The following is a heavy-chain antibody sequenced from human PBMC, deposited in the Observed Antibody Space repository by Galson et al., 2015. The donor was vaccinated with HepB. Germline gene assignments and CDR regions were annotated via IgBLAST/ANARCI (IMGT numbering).Heavy chain of an antibody. CDR1: GFTFSSYA. CDR2: ISYDGSNK. CDR3: ARDLGGGVDY. V-gene: IGHV3-30-3*01. J-gene: IGHJ4*02. Sequence: SLRLSCAASGFTFSSYAMHWVRQAPGKGLEWVAVISYDGSNKYYADSVKGRFTISRDNSKNTLYLQMNSLRAEDTAVYYCARDLGGGVDYWGQGTLVTVSS. D-gene: IGHD3-16*01.